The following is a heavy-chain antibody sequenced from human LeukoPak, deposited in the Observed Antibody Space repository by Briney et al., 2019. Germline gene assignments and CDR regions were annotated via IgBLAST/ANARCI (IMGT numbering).Heavy chain of an antibody. V-gene: IGHV3-7*03. D-gene: IGHD3-10*01. CDR2: IKTDGSDK. J-gene: IGHJ4*02. CDR3: ARDSLIQYGSGSYWGFDY. Sequence: GGSLRLSCAASGFTFSNYWMSWVRQAPGKGPEWVRDIKTDGSDKYYVGSVKGRFTISRDNAKNSLYLQMNSLRAEGTAVYYCARDSLIQYGSGSYWGFDYWGQGILVTVSS. CDR1: GFTFSNYW.